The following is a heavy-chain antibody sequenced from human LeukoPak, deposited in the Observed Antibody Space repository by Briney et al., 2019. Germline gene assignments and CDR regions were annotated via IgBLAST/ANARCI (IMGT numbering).Heavy chain of an antibody. Sequence: SETLSLTCAVYGGSFSGYYWSWLRQPPGKGLEWIGEINHSGSTNYNPSLKSRVTISVDTSKNQFSLKLSSVTAADTAVYYCARKRNRGTFDYWGQGTLVTVSS. V-gene: IGHV4-34*01. D-gene: IGHD1-14*01. J-gene: IGHJ4*02. CDR3: ARKRNRGTFDY. CDR2: INHSGST. CDR1: GGSFSGYY.